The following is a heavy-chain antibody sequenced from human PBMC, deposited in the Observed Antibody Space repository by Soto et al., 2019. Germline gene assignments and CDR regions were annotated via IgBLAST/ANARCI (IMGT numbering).Heavy chain of an antibody. CDR1: CGSFTGYY. Sequence: SETLSLTCAVYCGSFTGYYWSWIRQPPGKGLEWIGEINHSGSTNYNPSLKSRVTISVDTSKNQFSLKLSSVTAADTAVYYCAREVPLNYYYYGMDVWGQGTTVTVSS. D-gene: IGHD3-10*01. CDR3: AREVPLNYYYYGMDV. CDR2: INHSGST. J-gene: IGHJ6*02. V-gene: IGHV4-34*01.